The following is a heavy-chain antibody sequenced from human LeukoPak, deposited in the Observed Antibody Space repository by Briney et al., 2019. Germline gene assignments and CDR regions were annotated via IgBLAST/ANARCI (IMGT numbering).Heavy chain of an antibody. CDR3: ARESNYGDYVIFSLVHLYYFDY. CDR2: INPNSGGT. V-gene: IGHV1-2*02. J-gene: IGHJ4*02. Sequence: ASVKVSCKASGYTFTGYYMHWVRQAPGQGLEWMGWINPNSGGTNYAQKFQGRATMTRDTSISTAYMELGRLRSDDTAVYYCARESNYGDYVIFSLVHLYYFDYWGQGTLVTVSS. D-gene: IGHD4-17*01. CDR1: GYTFTGYY.